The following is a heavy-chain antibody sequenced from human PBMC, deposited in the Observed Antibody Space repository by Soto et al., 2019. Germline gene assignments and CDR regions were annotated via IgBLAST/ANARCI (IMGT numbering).Heavy chain of an antibody. Sequence: EVQLLESGGGLVQPGGSLRLSCAASGFTFSSYAMSWVRQAPGKGLEWVSAISGSGGSTYYADSVKGRFTISRDNSKNTLYLQMNSPKSEDTAVYYCAKPSVAATPYYYYGMDVWGQGTTVTVSS. CDR1: GFTFSSYA. D-gene: IGHD2-15*01. CDR3: AKPSVAATPYYYYGMDV. CDR2: ISGSGGST. V-gene: IGHV3-23*01. J-gene: IGHJ6*02.